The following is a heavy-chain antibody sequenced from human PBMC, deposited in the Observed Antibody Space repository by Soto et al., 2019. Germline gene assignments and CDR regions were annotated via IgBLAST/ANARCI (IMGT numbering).Heavy chain of an antibody. V-gene: IGHV3-23*01. J-gene: IGHJ3*01. CDR1: GFSFSYSA. Sequence: VESLRLSCAASGFSFSYSAMSWVRQAPGKGLECVSGISGNGGFTYYADSVKGRFIISRDNSKDTVDLQMNSLRADDTAVYYWVRGTKNAFDVWGQGTVVTVSS. CDR2: ISGNGGFT. CDR3: VRGTKNAFDV.